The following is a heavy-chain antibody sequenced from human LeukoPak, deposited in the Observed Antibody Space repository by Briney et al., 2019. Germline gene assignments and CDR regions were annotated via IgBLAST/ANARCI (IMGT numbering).Heavy chain of an antibody. D-gene: IGHD2-15*01. Sequence: ASVKVSCKASGYTFTSYGISRVRQAPGQGLEWMGWISAYNGNTNYAQKLQGRVTMTTDTSTSTAYMELRSLRSDDTAVYYCARDPQSTVVVVAANFDYWGQGTLVTVSS. CDR3: ARDPQSTVVVVAANFDY. J-gene: IGHJ4*02. CDR2: ISAYNGNT. CDR1: GYTFTSYG. V-gene: IGHV1-18*01.